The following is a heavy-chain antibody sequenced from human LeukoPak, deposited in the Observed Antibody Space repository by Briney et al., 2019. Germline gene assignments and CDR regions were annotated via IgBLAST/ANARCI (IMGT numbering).Heavy chain of an antibody. CDR3: ASPYGSGLDY. D-gene: IGHD3-10*01. CDR1: GFTFSSYS. J-gene: IGHJ4*02. Sequence: PGGSLRLSCAASGFTFSSYSMNLVRQAPGKGLEWVSSISSSSSYIYYADSVKGRFTISRDNAKNSLYLQMNSLRAEDTAVYYCASPYGSGLDYWGQGTLVTVSS. V-gene: IGHV3-21*01. CDR2: ISSSSSYI.